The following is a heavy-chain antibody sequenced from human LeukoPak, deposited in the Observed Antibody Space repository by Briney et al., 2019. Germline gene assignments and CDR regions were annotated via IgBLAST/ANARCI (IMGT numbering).Heavy chain of an antibody. J-gene: IGHJ6*03. Sequence: GGSLRLSCAASGFTFRSYWMHWVRQAPGKGLVWVSRINSDGSDTSYADSVKGRFTISRDNAKNTVYLQMNSLRAEDTAMYYCAREYFDPSDYYYYMDVWGKGTTVTVSS. CDR3: AREYFDPSDYYYYMDV. CDR1: GFTFRSYW. D-gene: IGHD3-9*01. V-gene: IGHV3-74*01. CDR2: INSDGSDT.